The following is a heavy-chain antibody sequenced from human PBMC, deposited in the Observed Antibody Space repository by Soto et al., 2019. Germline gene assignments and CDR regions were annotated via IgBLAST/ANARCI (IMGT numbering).Heavy chain of an antibody. CDR3: ARRPQTGYDEYGMDV. D-gene: IGHD5-12*01. J-gene: IGHJ6*02. CDR2: IIPIFGTA. V-gene: IGHV1-69*01. Sequence: QVQLVQSGAEVKKPGSSVKVSCKAYGGTFSSYAISWVRQAPGQRREWMGGIIPIFGTANYAQKFQGRVTITAVESTSTVYMELSSLRSEETAVYSCARRPQTGYDEYGMDVWVQGTTVTVSS. CDR1: GGTFSSYA.